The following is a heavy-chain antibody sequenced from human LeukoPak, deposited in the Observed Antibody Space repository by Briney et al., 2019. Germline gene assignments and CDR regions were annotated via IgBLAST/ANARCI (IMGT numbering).Heavy chain of an antibody. V-gene: IGHV3-33*08. CDR1: GFTFSSYA. J-gene: IGHJ3*02. CDR3: ARAELTDDAFDI. CDR2: IWYDGSNK. Sequence: GRSLRLSCAASGFTFSSYAMHWVRQAPGKGLEWVAVIWYDGSNKYYADSVKGRFTISRDNSKNTLYLQMNSLRAEDTAVYYCARAELTDDAFDIWGQGTMVAVSS. D-gene: IGHD1-26*01.